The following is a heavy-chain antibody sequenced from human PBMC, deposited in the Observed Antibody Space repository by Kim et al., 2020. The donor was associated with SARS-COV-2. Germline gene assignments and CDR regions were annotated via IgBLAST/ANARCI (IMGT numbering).Heavy chain of an antibody. CDR1: GFTFSSYA. CDR3: ANYLSWRELQAYDAFDI. V-gene: IGHV3-23*01. J-gene: IGHJ3*02. Sequence: GGSLRLSCAASGFTFSSYAMSWVRQAPGKGLEWVSAISGSGGSTYYADSVKGRFTISRDNSKNTLYLQLNSLSAEDTAVYYCANYLSWRELQAYDAFDIWGEGRMVTVSS. D-gene: IGHD1-26*01. CDR2: ISGSGGST.